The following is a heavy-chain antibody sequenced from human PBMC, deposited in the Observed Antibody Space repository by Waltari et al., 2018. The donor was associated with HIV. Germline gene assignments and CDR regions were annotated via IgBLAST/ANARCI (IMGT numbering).Heavy chain of an antibody. V-gene: IGHV4-39*01. J-gene: IGHJ4*02. D-gene: IGHD6-19*01. CDR1: GGSIRSSSYY. CDR3: ARLGSGWYFDY. CDR2: IYYSGST. Sequence: QLQPQESGPGLVKPSETLSLTCTVSGGSIRSSSYYWGWIRQPPGKGLEWIGSIYYSGSTYYNPSLKSRVTISVDTSKNQFSLKLSSVTAADTAVYYCARLGSGWYFDYWGQGTLVTVSS.